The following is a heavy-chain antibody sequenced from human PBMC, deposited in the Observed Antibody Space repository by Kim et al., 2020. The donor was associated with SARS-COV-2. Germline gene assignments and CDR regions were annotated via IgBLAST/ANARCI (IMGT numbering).Heavy chain of an antibody. J-gene: IGHJ4*02. CDR2: ISSSSSYI. CDR3: ARDRGNFGVVIQPTEFDY. V-gene: IGHV3-21*01. CDR1: GFTFSSYS. D-gene: IGHD3-3*01. Sequence: GGSLRLSCAASGFTFSSYSMNWVRQAPGKGLEWVSSISSSSSYIYYADSVKGRFTISRDNAKNSLYLQMNSLRAEDTAVYYCARDRGNFGVVIQPTEFDYWGQGTLVTVSS.